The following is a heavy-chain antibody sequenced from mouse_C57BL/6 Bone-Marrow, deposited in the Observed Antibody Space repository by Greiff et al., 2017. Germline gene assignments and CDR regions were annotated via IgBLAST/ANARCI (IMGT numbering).Heavy chain of an antibody. CDR2: IHPNSGST. CDR3: ARHYYGNYFDY. D-gene: IGHD2-1*01. CDR1: GYTFTSYW. Sequence: QVQLKQPGAELVKPGASVKLSCKASGYTFTSYWMHWVKQRPGQGLEWIGMIHPNSGSTNYNEKFKSKATLTVDKSSSTAYMQLSSLTSEDSAVYYCARHYYGNYFDYWGQGTTLTVSS. J-gene: IGHJ2*01. V-gene: IGHV1-64*01.